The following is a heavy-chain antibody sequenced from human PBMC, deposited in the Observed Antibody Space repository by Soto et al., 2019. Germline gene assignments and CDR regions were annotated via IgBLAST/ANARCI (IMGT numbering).Heavy chain of an antibody. Sequence: GGYLRLSCAASGFMFNSYGMHWVRQAPGKGLEWVAVIWYDGSNQNYADSVKGRFTISRDNSNNTLYLQMDSLRVEDTAVYYCARDRPTFDPWGQGT. CDR1: GFMFNSYG. V-gene: IGHV3-33*01. CDR3: ARDRPTFDP. J-gene: IGHJ5*02. CDR2: IWYDGSNQ.